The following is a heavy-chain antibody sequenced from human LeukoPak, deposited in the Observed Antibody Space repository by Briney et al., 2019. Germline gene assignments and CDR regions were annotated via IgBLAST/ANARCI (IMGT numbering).Heavy chain of an antibody. CDR3: AKAYSSSWYDPESAFDI. V-gene: IGHV3-23*01. Sequence: GGSLRLSCAASGFTFSSYAMSWVRQAPGKGLEWVSAISGSGGSTYYADSVKGRFTISRDNSKNTLYLQMNSLRAEDTAVYYRAKAYSSSWYDPESAFDIWGQGTMVTVSS. D-gene: IGHD6-13*01. CDR2: ISGSGGST. CDR1: GFTFSSYA. J-gene: IGHJ3*02.